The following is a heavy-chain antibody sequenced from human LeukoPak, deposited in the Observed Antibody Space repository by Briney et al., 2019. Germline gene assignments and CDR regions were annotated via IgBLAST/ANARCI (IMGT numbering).Heavy chain of an antibody. CDR2: IYHSGST. J-gene: IGHJ3*02. D-gene: IGHD1-1*01. CDR3: ARGYAIDAFDI. Sequence: PSETLSLTCAVSGGSISGGGYSWSWIRQPPGKGLEWIGYIYHSGSTYYNPSLKSRVTISVDRSKNQFSLKLSSVTAADTAVYYCARGYAIDAFDIWGQGTMVTVSS. CDR1: GGSISGGGYS. V-gene: IGHV4-30-2*01.